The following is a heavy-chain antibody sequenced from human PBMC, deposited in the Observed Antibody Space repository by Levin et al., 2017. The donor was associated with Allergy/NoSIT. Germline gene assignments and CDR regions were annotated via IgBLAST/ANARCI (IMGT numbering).Heavy chain of an antibody. CDR2: INNDGSST. Sequence: PGGSLRLSCAVSGFPLSSYWMEWVRQAPGKGLAWVSRINNDGSSTNYADSVRGRFTISRDNAKNTLYLQMNSLRAEDTAVYFCARAWLSDRPLWFDPWGQGTLVTVSS. CDR1: GFPLSSYW. D-gene: IGHD3-9*01. J-gene: IGHJ5*02. CDR3: ARAWLSDRPLWFDP. V-gene: IGHV3-74*01.